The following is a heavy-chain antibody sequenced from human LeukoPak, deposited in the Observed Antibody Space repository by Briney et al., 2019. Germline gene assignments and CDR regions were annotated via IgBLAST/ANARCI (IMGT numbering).Heavy chain of an antibody. CDR1: GFTFTNYG. CDR2: IRYDGSNK. Sequence: GGSLRLSCAASGFTFTNYGMHWVRQAPGKGLEWVAFIRYDGSNKYYADSVKGRFTISRDNSKNTLSLQMNSLRGEATAVYYCAKVTSPYYYYMDVWGKGTTVTVSS. J-gene: IGHJ6*03. V-gene: IGHV3-30*02. CDR3: AKVTSPYYYYMDV.